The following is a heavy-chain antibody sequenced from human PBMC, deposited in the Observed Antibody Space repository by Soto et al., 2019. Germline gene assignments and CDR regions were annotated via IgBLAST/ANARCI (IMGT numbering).Heavy chain of an antibody. D-gene: IGHD6-19*01. J-gene: IGHJ4*02. V-gene: IGHV3-30*18. CDR1: GFTFSSYG. CDR2: ILYDGSNK. CDR3: AKDMAAVVGPIDY. Sequence: QVQLVESGGGVVQPGRSLRLSCAASGFTFSSYGMHWVRQAPSNGLEWVAVILYDGSNKYYADSVKGRFTISRDNSKNTLYLQMNSLRAEDTTAYYCAKDMAAVVGPIDYWGQGTLVTVSS.